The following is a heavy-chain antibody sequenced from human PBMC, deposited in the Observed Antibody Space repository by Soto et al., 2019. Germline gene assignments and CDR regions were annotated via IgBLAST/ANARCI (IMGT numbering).Heavy chain of an antibody. CDR2: IKSKTDGGTT. V-gene: IGHV3-15*01. Sequence: GGSLRLSCAASGFTFSNAWMSWVRQAPGKGLEWVGRIKSKTDGGTTDYAAPVKGRFTISRDDSKNTLYLQMNSLKTEDTAVYYCTTDLGWYYYGAGSYSHYYYYGMDVWGQGTTVTVSS. D-gene: IGHD3-10*01. CDR1: GFTFSNAW. CDR3: TTDLGWYYYGAGSYSHYYYYGMDV. J-gene: IGHJ6*02.